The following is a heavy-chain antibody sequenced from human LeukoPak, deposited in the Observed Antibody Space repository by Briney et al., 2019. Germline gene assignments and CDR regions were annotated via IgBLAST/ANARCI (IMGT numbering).Heavy chain of an antibody. CDR3: ARVRCSGGSCYPDC. D-gene: IGHD2-15*01. J-gene: IGHJ4*02. V-gene: IGHV4-4*07. CDR1: DGAISSYY. CDR2: IYTGGST. Sequence: PSETLSLTCTVSDGAISSYYWSWIRQPAGKGLEWIGRIYTGGSTNYHPSLKSRLTMSADTSKNQFSLKLNSVTAADTAVYYCARVRCSGGSCYPDCWGQGTLVTVSS.